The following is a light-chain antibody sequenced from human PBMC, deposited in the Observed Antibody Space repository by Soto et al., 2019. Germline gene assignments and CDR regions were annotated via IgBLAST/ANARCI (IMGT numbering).Light chain of an antibody. CDR1: HSVTTY. J-gene: IGKJ5*01. Sequence: ETVFTQSPSTLSLSPGERATLSCRASHSVTTYLAWYQQKPGQAPRLLIYDASTRATGIPARFSGSGSGTDFTPTIGSLEPEDFAVYYCQQRSNWPPSITFGQGTRLEIK. CDR2: DAS. CDR3: QQRSNWPPSIT. V-gene: IGKV3-11*01.